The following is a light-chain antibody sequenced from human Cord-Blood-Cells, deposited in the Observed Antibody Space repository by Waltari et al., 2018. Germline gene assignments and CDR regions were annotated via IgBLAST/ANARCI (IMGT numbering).Light chain of an antibody. J-gene: IGLJ2*01. CDR3: CSYAGSSTFVV. V-gene: IGLV2-23*03. CDR2: EGS. Sequence: QSALTQPASVSGSPGQSITISCTGTSSDVGSYNLVSWYQQHPGKAPKLMIYEGSKRPSGVSNRFSGPKSGNTASLTISGLQAEDEADYYCCSYAGSSTFVVFGGGTKLTVI. CDR1: SSDVGSYNL.